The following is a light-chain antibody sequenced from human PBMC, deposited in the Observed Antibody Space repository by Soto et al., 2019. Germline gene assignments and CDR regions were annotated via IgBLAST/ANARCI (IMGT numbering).Light chain of an antibody. Sequence: EVLLTQSPDTLSLPPGERATLYCRASQSIISYLAWYQQTPGQPPRILIYDASSRATGIPARFSGSGSGTDCTLTISRLEPEDFEVYYGHQYNGSPRTFGQGTKVDIK. CDR2: DAS. CDR1: QSIISY. CDR3: HQYNGSPRT. V-gene: IGKV3-11*01. J-gene: IGKJ1*01.